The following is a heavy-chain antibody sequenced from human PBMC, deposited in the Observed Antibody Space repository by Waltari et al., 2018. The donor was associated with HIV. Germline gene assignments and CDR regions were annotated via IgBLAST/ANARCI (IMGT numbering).Heavy chain of an antibody. CDR2: INHSGST. J-gene: IGHJ6*02. D-gene: IGHD1-1*01. CDR3: ARGATGTTFYYYYYYGMDV. CDR1: GGSFSGYY. Sequence: QVQLQQWGAGLLKPSETLSLTCAVYGGSFSGYYWSWIRQPPGKGLEWIGEINHSGSTNYNPSLKSRVTISVDTSKNQFSLKLSSVTAADTAVYYCARGATGTTFYYYYYYGMDVWGQGTTVTVSS. V-gene: IGHV4-34*01.